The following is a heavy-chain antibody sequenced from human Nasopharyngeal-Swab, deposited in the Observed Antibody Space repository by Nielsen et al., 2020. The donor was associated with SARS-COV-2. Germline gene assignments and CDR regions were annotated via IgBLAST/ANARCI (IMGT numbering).Heavy chain of an antibody. V-gene: IGHV3-23*01. Sequence: GSLKISCAASGFTFSSYAMSWVRQAPGKGLEWVSAISGSGGSTYYADSVKGRFTISRDNFKNTLYLQMNSLRAEDTAVYYCAKETSTVTKTFDYWGQGTLVTVSS. D-gene: IGHD4-17*01. CDR3: AKETSTVTKTFDY. CDR2: ISGSGGST. CDR1: GFTFSSYA. J-gene: IGHJ4*02.